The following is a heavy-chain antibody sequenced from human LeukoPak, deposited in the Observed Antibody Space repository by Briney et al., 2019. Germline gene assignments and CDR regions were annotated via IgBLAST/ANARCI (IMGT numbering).Heavy chain of an antibody. CDR2: ICYSGST. CDR1: GGSISGYY. J-gene: IGHJ4*02. Sequence: PSETLSLTCTVSGGSISGYYWSWIRQPPGKGLEWIGYICYSGSTNYNPSLKSRVTISVDMSKNQFSLNLSSVTAADTAVYYCARGVVDNSGWYFDYWGQGTLVTVSS. D-gene: IGHD6-19*01. CDR3: ARGVVDNSGWYFDY. V-gene: IGHV4-59*01.